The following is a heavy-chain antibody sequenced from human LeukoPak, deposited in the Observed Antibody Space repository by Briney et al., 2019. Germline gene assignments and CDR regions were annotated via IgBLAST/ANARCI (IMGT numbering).Heavy chain of an antibody. CDR3: ASPSSSSSTYDY. D-gene: IGHD6-6*01. CDR2: IYYSGST. CDR1: GGAISSSNYY. J-gene: IGHJ4*02. V-gene: IGHV4-39*01. Sequence: SETLSLTCTVSGGAISSSNYYWGWIRRPPGKGLEWIGSIYYSGSTYYNPSLKSRVTISVDTSKNQLSLKLSSVTAADTAVYYCASPSSSSSTYDYWGQGTLVTVSS.